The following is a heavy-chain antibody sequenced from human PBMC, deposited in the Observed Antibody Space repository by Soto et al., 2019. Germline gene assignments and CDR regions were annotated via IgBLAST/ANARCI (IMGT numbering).Heavy chain of an antibody. J-gene: IGHJ6*02. CDR1: GFTFSSYA. Sequence: GGSLRLSCAASGFTFSSYAMSWVRQAPGKGLEWVSAISGSGGSTYYADSVKGRFTISRDNSKNTLYLQMNSLRAEDTAVYYCAKDAPRIAARRYYYYGMDVWGQGTTVTVSS. V-gene: IGHV3-23*01. CDR3: AKDAPRIAARRYYYYGMDV. D-gene: IGHD6-6*01. CDR2: ISGSGGST.